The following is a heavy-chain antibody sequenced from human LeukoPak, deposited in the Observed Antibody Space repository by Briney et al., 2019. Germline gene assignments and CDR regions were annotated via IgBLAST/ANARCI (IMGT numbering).Heavy chain of an antibody. D-gene: IGHD2-2*02. CDR1: GYTFTGYY. J-gene: IGHJ6*02. V-gene: IGHV1-2*06. Sequence: GASVTVSCTASGYTFTGYYMHWVRQAPGQGLEWMGRINPNSGGTNYAQKFQGRVTMTRDTSISTAYMELSRLRSDDTAVYYCARGNIVVVPAAIGVIWAYGMDVWGQGTTVTVSS. CDR2: INPNSGGT. CDR3: ARGNIVVVPAAIGVIWAYGMDV.